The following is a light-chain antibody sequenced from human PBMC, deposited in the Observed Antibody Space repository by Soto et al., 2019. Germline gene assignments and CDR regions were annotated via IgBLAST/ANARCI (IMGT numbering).Light chain of an antibody. CDR3: QQRSDWPPSLT. Sequence: EIVLTQSPATLSLSPGERATLSCRASQSVSSSFAWYQQKPGQAPRLLIYAASNRATGIPTRFSGSGSGTDFTLTISSLEPEDFGVYYCQQRSDWPPSLTFGGGTKV. V-gene: IGKV3-11*01. J-gene: IGKJ4*01. CDR1: QSVSSS. CDR2: AAS.